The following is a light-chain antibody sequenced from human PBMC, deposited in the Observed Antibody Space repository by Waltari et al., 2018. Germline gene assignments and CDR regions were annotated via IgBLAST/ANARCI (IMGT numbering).Light chain of an antibody. CDR3: AAWDDSLSGVV. Sequence: QSVLTQPPSASGTPGQRVTISCSGSSSNIGSNYVYWYQQLPGTAPKLLIYRNNQRPSGVPDRFSGSKSCTSASLAISGLRSEDGADYYCAAWDDSLSGVVFGGGTKLTVL. V-gene: IGLV1-47*01. CDR1: SSNIGSNY. CDR2: RNN. J-gene: IGLJ2*01.